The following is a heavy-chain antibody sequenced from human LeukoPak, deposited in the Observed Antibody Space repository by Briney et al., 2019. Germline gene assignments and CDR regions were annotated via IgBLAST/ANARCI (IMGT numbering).Heavy chain of an antibody. D-gene: IGHD2-21*02. J-gene: IGHJ4*02. Sequence: ASVKVSCKTSGYTLSDYLIHWVRQVPGQGLEWMAWINPNSGDTQYAQKFQGRVTMTRDTSISTVYMELTSLISDDTAVYYCARESDSFDYWGQGTLVTVSS. CDR2: INPNSGDT. CDR3: ARESDSFDY. CDR1: GYTLSDYL. V-gene: IGHV1-2*02.